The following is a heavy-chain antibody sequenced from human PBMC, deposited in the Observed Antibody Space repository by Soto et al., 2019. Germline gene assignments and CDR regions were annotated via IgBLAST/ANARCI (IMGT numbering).Heavy chain of an antibody. V-gene: IGHV2-26*01. Sequence: QVTLKESGPVLVNPTETLTLSCTVSGFSLSNARMGVSWIRQPPGKALEWLAHIFSNDEKSYSTSLKSRLTISKDTSTSQVDLTMTNIHPMDKTTNCCARNRGYGWGFDYWDKGTLVTVSS. CDR1: GFSLSNARMG. J-gene: IGHJ4*02. D-gene: IGHD5-12*01. CDR2: IFSNDEK. CDR3: ARNRGYGWGFDY.